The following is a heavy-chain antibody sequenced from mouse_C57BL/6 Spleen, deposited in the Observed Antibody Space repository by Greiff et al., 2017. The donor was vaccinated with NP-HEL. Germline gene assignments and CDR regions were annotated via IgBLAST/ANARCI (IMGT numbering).Heavy chain of an antibody. Sequence: DVQLVESGGGLVKPGGSLKLSCAASGFTFSDYGMHWVRQAPEKGLEWVAYISSGSSTIYYADTVKGRFTISRDNAKNTLFLQMTSLRSEDTAMYYCASGDYYGSLYAMDYWGQGTSVTVSS. CDR2: ISSGSSTI. V-gene: IGHV5-17*01. CDR3: ASGDYYGSLYAMDY. D-gene: IGHD1-1*01. CDR1: GFTFSDYG. J-gene: IGHJ4*01.